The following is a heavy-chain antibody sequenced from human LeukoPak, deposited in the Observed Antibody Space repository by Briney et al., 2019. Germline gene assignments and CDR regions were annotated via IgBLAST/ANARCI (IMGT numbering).Heavy chain of an antibody. CDR1: GFTFEDYA. Sequence: QPGGSLRLSCAASGFTFEDYAMHWVRQGPGKGLESVSLISGNGNNIYYADSVKGRFTISRDNSKNSLYLQMNSLRTEDTALYYCAKDLPQYYDFWSGYYGGFDYWGQGTLVTVSS. CDR2: ISGNGNNI. J-gene: IGHJ4*02. D-gene: IGHD3-3*01. V-gene: IGHV3-43*02. CDR3: AKDLPQYYDFWSGYYGGFDY.